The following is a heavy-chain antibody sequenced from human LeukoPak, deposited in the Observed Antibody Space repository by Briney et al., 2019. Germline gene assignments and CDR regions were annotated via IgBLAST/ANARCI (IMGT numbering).Heavy chain of an antibody. V-gene: IGHV1-2*02. D-gene: IGHD4-17*01. CDR3: ARAFVTTSLDY. CDR1: GYTFTGYY. Sequence: GASVKVSCKASGYTFTGYYVHWVRQAPGQDLQWMGWINPNTGGTNYAQKFQGRVTVTSDTSISTAYMELSRLRSDDTAVYYCARAFVTTSLDYWGQGTLVTLSS. J-gene: IGHJ4*02. CDR2: INPNTGGT.